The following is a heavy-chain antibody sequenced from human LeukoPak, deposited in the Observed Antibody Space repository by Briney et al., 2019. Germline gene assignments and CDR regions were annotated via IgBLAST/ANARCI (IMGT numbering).Heavy chain of an antibody. CDR2: IKQDGSEK. CDR1: GFTFSNYW. CDR3: ARLYGSGSYYHPYYYYGMDV. D-gene: IGHD3-10*01. V-gene: IGHV3-7*01. Sequence: GGSLRLACAASGFTFSNYWMSWVRQAPGKGLEWMANIKQDGSEKYYVDSVKGRFTFSRDNAKNSLYLQMNSLRAEDTAVYYCARLYGSGSYYHPYYYYGMDVWGQGTTFTVSS. J-gene: IGHJ6*02.